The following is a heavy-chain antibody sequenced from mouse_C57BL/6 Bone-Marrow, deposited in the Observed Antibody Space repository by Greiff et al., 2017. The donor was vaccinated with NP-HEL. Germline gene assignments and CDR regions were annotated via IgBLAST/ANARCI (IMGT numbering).Heavy chain of an antibody. CDR2: INPYNGDT. Sequence: EVQRVESGPELVKPGDSVKISCKASGYSFTGYFMNWVMQSHGKSLEWIGRINPYNGDTFYNQKFKGKATLTVDKSSSTAHMELRSLTSEDSAVYYCARVEGLLYYYAMDYWGQGTSVTVSS. CDR3: ARVEGLLYYYAMDY. D-gene: IGHD1-1*02. J-gene: IGHJ4*01. CDR1: GYSFTGYF. V-gene: IGHV1-20*01.